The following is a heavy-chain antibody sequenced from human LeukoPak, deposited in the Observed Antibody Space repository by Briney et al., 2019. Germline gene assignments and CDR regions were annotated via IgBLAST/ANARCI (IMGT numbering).Heavy chain of an antibody. CDR1: GYSFTSYW. CDR2: IYPGESDT. V-gene: IGHV5-51*01. Sequence: GESLKISCKGSGYSFTSYWIGWVRQLAGRGREWMGIIYPGESDTRYSPSFQGQVTISADKSISTAYLQWTSLKASDTAMYYCARHDSGSYHSYFQYWGQGSLVSVSS. J-gene: IGHJ1*01. D-gene: IGHD1-26*01. CDR3: ARHDSGSYHSYFQY.